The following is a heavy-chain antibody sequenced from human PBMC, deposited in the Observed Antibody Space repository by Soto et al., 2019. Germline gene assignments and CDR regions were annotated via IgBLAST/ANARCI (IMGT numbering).Heavy chain of an antibody. CDR3: ARMYSSGSGWFHP. J-gene: IGHJ5*02. CDR1: GYSITAGGYY. D-gene: IGHD6-19*01. Sequence: SSETLSLTCFVSGYSITAGGYYWSWIRHHPGKGPEWIGSFYSSGSIIYNPSLRSRVSISGDTSSNQFSMSLTSVTAADTARYYCARMYSSGSGWFHPWGQGTLVTVSS. V-gene: IGHV4-31*03. CDR2: FYSSGSI.